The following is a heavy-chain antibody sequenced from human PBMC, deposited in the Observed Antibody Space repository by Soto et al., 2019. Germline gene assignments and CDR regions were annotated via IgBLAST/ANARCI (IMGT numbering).Heavy chain of an antibody. V-gene: IGHV4-61*01. D-gene: IGHD5-12*01. Sequence: PSETLSLTCTVSGGSVSSGSYYWRWIRQPPGKGLEWIGYIYYSGSTNYNPSLKSRVTISVDTSKNQFSLKLSSVTAAATAVYYCARGRGYSGYYFDYWGQGTLVTVSS. CDR3: ARGRGYSGYYFDY. CDR2: IYYSGST. J-gene: IGHJ4*02. CDR1: GGSVSSGSYY.